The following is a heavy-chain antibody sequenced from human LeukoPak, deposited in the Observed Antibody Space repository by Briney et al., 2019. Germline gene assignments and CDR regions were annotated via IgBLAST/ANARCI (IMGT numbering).Heavy chain of an antibody. V-gene: IGHV4-59*08. Sequence: SETLSLTCTVSGGSINGYYWSCIRQPPGKGLEWIDYISYSGSTNYNPSLKSRVTMSVDTSKNQFSLRLSSVTAADTAVYYCARHGSSYSFDCWGQGTLVTVSS. CDR2: ISYSGST. J-gene: IGHJ4*02. CDR3: ARHGSSYSFDC. D-gene: IGHD6-13*01. CDR1: GGSINGYY.